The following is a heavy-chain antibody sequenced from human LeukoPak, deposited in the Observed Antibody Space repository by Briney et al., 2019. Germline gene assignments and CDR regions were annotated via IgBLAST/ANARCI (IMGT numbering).Heavy chain of an antibody. D-gene: IGHD6-19*01. CDR3: ARDLGRYTSGWYWAFDT. Sequence: SETLSLICTVSGGSISSGGYYWSWIRQPPGKGLEWIGCVSHSGSTNYNPSLKSRVTISGDTSKNQLSLRLTSVTAADTAVYYCARDLGRYTSGWYWAFDTWGQGTMVTVSS. CDR2: VSHSGST. CDR1: GGSISSGGYY. V-gene: IGHV4-61*08. J-gene: IGHJ3*02.